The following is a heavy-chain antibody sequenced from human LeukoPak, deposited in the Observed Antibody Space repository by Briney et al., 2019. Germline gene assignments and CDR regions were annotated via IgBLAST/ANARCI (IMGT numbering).Heavy chain of an antibody. CDR1: GFTFSSHA. J-gene: IGHJ4*02. V-gene: IGHV3-23*01. D-gene: IGHD2/OR15-2a*01. CDR2: ITNENYDT. CDR3: AREGISRKMDFDY. Sequence: PGGSLRLSCAASGFTFSSHAMSWVRQAPEKGLEWVSSITNENYDTFYADSVKGRFTISRDESKNTLYLQMKSLRAEDTAVYYCAREGISRKMDFDYWGQGTLVPVSS.